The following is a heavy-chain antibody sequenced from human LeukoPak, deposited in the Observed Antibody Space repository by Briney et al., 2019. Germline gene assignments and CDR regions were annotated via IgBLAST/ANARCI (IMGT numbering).Heavy chain of an antibody. CDR1: GYTFTSYA. Sequence: ASVTVTCMASGYTFTSYAMHWVRQAPGQRLEWMGWINAGNGNTKYSQKFQGRVTITRDTSASTAYMELSSLRSEDTAVYYCARSQYYYGSGSYYNDYYGMDVWGQGTTVTVPS. J-gene: IGHJ6*02. CDR3: ARSQYYYGSGSYYNDYYGMDV. CDR2: INAGNGNT. D-gene: IGHD3-10*01. V-gene: IGHV1-3*01.